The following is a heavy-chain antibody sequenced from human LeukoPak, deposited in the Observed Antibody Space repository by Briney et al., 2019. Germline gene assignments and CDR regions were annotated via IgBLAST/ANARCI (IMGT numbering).Heavy chain of an antibody. Sequence: GASVKVSCKASGYTFTSYGISWVRQAPGQGLEWMGWTSAYNGNTNYAQKLQGRVTMTTDTSTSTAYMELRSLRSDDTAVYYCARADIVVVPAAREDWFDPWGQGTLVTVSS. V-gene: IGHV1-18*01. D-gene: IGHD2-2*01. CDR2: TSAYNGNT. J-gene: IGHJ5*02. CDR1: GYTFTSYG. CDR3: ARADIVVVPAAREDWFDP.